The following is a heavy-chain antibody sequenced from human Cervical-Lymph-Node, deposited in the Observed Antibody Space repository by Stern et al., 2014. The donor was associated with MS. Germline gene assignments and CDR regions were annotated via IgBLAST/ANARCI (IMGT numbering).Heavy chain of an antibody. V-gene: IGHV2-5*02. Sequence: VTLKESGPTLVKPTQTLTLTCTFSGLSLNTSGVGVGWIRQPPGKALHWLALIYWDGDKRYSPSLASRLTVTKDTSKNQVVLTMTNMDPVDTATYYCAHSETIMAPYYFDYWGQGILVTVSS. D-gene: IGHD3-16*01. CDR3: AHSETIMAPYYFDY. CDR2: IYWDGDK. J-gene: IGHJ4*02. CDR1: GLSLNTSGVG.